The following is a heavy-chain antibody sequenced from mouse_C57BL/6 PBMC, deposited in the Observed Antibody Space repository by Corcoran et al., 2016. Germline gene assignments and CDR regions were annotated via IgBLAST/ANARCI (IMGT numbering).Heavy chain of an antibody. CDR3: ARILYYYGSSFDY. J-gene: IGHJ2*01. Sequence: VQLRQSGPALVKLGASVKLSCKASGYTFTDYYMNWVKQSHGKSLEWLGEINPNNGGTSYNQKFKGKATLSVDKSSSTAYMELRSLTSEDSAVYYCARILYYYGSSFDYWGQGTTLTVSS. CDR1: GYTFTDYY. V-gene: IGHV1-26*01. CDR2: INPNNGGT. D-gene: IGHD1-1*01.